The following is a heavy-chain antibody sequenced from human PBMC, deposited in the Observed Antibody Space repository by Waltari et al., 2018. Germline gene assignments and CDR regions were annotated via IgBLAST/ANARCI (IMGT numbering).Heavy chain of an antibody. Sequence: QVQLVQSGAEVKKPGASVKVSCKASGYTFTDWYMYWVRQAPGQGLEWMGRISLTRGGTNYAKKFQGRVTMTRDTSISTAYMELSRRTSDDTAVYYWAKGGDCNGGSCNFDYWGQGTVVTVSS. CDR2: ISLTRGGT. CDR3: AKGGDCNGGSCNFDY. V-gene: IGHV1-2*06. D-gene: IGHD2-15*01. CDR1: GYTFTDWY. J-gene: IGHJ4*02.